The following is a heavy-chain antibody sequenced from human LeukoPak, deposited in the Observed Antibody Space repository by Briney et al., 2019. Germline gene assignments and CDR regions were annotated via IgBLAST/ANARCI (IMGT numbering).Heavy chain of an antibody. CDR3: SRRVVGNDY. Sequence: SETLSLTCAVYGESSFSSYYWSWIRRPPGGALEWFGEINHNGDTNYNTSFKGRVTRSTDTSTNHFYLRMTSVTAADAADYYFSRRVVGNDYWGQGTLVTVSS. D-gene: IGHD3-3*01. CDR1: GESSFSSYY. CDR2: INHNGDT. V-gene: IGHV4-34*01. J-gene: IGHJ4*02.